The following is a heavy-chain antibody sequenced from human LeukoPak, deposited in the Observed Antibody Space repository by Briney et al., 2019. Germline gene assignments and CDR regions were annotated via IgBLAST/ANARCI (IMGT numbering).Heavy chain of an antibody. CDR2: INHSGST. J-gene: IGHJ4*02. D-gene: IGHD6-13*01. CDR3: ARAQRHFIAAAGRLFDY. V-gene: IGHV4-34*01. CDR1: GGSFSGYY. Sequence: SETLSLTCAVYGGSFSGYYWSWIRQPPGKGLEWIGEINHSGSTNYNPSLKSRVTISVDTSKNQFSLKLSSVTAADTAVYYCARAQRHFIAAAGRLFDYWGQGTLVTVSS.